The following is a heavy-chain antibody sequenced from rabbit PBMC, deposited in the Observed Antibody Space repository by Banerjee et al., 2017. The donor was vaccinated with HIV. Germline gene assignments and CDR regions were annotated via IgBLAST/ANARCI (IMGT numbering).Heavy chain of an antibody. D-gene: IGHD4-2*01. J-gene: IGHJ4*01. CDR1: GFSFSRSYY. CDR2: IYAGSSDST. V-gene: IGHV1S45*01. CDR3: ARGLSGYAGGVDL. Sequence: QEQLVVSGGDLVKPGASLTLTCIAFGFSFSRSYYMCWVRQAPGKGLEWIACIYAGSSDSTYYASWAKGRFTISKTSSTTVTLQMTSLTAADTATYFCARGLSGYAGGVDLWGPGTL.